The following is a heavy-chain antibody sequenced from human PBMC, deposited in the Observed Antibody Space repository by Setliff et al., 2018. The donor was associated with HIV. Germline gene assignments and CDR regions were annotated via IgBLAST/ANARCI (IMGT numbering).Heavy chain of an antibody. Sequence: SETLSLTCTVSGGFITNDGYYWTWIRHRPGKGLEWIGYIYFNGNTHYNPSLEGRVTMSVDTSKKQFSLMLTSVTAADTAVYYCGRDHHGARRDYYYYYMDVWGKGTTVTVSS. CDR2: IYFNGNT. CDR3: GRDHHGARRDYYYYYMDV. CDR1: GGFITNDGYY. V-gene: IGHV4-31*03. J-gene: IGHJ6*03.